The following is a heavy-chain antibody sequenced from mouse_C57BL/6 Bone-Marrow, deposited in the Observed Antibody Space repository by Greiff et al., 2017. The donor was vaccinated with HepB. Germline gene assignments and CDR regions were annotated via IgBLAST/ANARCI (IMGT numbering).Heavy chain of an antibody. CDR2: ISYSGST. J-gene: IGHJ1*03. CDR3: ARGGEAYFDV. CDR1: GYSITSGYD. V-gene: IGHV3-1*01. Sequence: VQLKESGPGMVKPSQSLSLTCTVTGYSITSGYDWHWIRHFPGNKLEWMGYISYSGSTNYNPSLKSRISITHDTSKNHFFLKLNSVTTEDTATYYCARGGEAYFDVWGTGTTVTVSS.